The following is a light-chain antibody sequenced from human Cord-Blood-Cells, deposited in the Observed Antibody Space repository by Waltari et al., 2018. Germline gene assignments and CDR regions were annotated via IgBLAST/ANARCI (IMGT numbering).Light chain of an antibody. V-gene: IGKV4-1*01. CDR2: CAS. Sequence: DIVMTQSPDSLAVSLGERDTINCKSSQSVLYSSNNKNYLAWYQKKPGQPPKPLIYCASTRESGFPDRFSGSGSGTDFTLTISSLQAEDVAVYYCQQYYSTPVTFGGGTKVEIK. J-gene: IGKJ4*01. CDR1: QSVLYSSNNKNY. CDR3: QQYYSTPVT.